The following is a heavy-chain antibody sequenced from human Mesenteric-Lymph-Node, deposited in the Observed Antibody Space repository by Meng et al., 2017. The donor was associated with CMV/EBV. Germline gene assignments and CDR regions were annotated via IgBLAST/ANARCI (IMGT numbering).Heavy chain of an antibody. Sequence: GGPLRLSCAASALIFSNYNMNWVRQAPGKGLEWVSSISSDGVYMSYADSVQGRFTISRDNAKTSLYLQMNSLRAEDTAVYYCAREGRFSHHGASDIWGRGTMVTVSS. V-gene: IGHV3-21*01. CDR3: AREGRFSHHGASDI. CDR2: ISSDGVYM. J-gene: IGHJ3*02. CDR1: ALIFSNYN. D-gene: IGHD1-14*01.